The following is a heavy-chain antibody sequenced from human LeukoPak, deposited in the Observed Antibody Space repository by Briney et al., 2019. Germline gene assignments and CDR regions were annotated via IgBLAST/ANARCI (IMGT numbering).Heavy chain of an antibody. V-gene: IGHV1-69*05. J-gene: IGHJ4*02. CDR1: GGTLSSYA. Sequence: SVKVSCKASGGTLSSYAISWVRQAPGQGLEWMGGIIPIFGTANYAQKFQGRVTITTDESTSTAYMELSSLRSEDTAVYYCARVLGGSSSWYFPPAPPDYWGQGTLVTVSS. CDR3: ARVLGGSSSWYFPPAPPDY. CDR2: IIPIFGTA. D-gene: IGHD6-13*01.